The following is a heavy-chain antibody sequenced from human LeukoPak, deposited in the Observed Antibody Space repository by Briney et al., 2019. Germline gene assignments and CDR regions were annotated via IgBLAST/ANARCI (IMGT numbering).Heavy chain of an antibody. Sequence: GGSLRLSCAASGFTFSNAWMSWVRQAPGKGLEWVGRIKSKSDGGTTDYAAPVKGRFTVSRDDSKNTLYLQMNSLKTEDTAVYYCARDSAPGYSSSWVHYYYGMDVWGQGTTVTVSS. V-gene: IGHV3-15*01. D-gene: IGHD6-13*01. CDR2: IKSKSDGGTT. J-gene: IGHJ6*02. CDR3: ARDSAPGYSSSWVHYYYGMDV. CDR1: GFTFSNAW.